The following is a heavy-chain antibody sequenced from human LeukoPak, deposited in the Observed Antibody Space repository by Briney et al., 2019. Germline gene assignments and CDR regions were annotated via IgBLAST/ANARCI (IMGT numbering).Heavy chain of an antibody. CDR3: TTGLWFGELFLDY. D-gene: IGHD3-10*01. J-gene: IGHJ4*02. Sequence: PGGSLRLSCAASGFTFSNAWMSWVRQAPGKGLEWVGRIKSKTDGGTTDYAAPVKGRFTISRDDSKNTLYLQMNSLKTEDTAVYYCTTGLWFGELFLDYWGREPWSPSPQ. CDR2: IKSKTDGGTT. CDR1: GFTFSNAW. V-gene: IGHV3-15*01.